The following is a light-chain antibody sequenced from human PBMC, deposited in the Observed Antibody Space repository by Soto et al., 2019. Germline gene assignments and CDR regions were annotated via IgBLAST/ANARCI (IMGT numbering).Light chain of an antibody. CDR1: SSDVGFYNY. CDR2: DVN. CDR3: SSYTSSSTVI. Sequence: QSALTQAASVSGPPGQSITISCTGTSSDVGFYNYVSWYQQHPGKAPKLMIYDVNNRPSGISNRFSGSKSGNTASLTISGLQAEDEADYYCSSYTSSSTVIFGGGTKLTVL. V-gene: IGLV2-14*03. J-gene: IGLJ2*01.